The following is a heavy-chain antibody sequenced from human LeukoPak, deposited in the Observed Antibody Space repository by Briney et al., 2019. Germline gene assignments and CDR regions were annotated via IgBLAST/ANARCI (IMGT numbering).Heavy chain of an antibody. CDR2: ISSSSSTI. V-gene: IGHV3-48*04. CDR1: GFIFSSYS. D-gene: IGHD4-23*01. J-gene: IGHJ4*02. Sequence: GGSLRLSCAASGFIFSSYSMNWVRQAPGKGLEWVSYISSSSSTIYYADSVKGRFTISRDNAKNSLYLQMNSLRAEDTAVYYCARAPYGGNSDYWGQGTLVTVSS. CDR3: ARAPYGGNSDY.